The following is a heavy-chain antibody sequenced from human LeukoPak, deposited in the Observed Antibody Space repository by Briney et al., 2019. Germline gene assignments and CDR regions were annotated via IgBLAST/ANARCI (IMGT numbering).Heavy chain of an antibody. J-gene: IGHJ3*02. D-gene: IGHD3-16*01. CDR1: GFTFSTFH. Sequence: GGSLRLSCTASGFTFSTFHMHWVRQAPGKGLEWVSVIYSGGSTYYADSVKGRFTISRDNSKNTLYLQMNSLRAEDTAVYYCARDPLGWGLPVGAFDIWGQGTMVTVSS. V-gene: IGHV3-53*01. CDR2: IYSGGST. CDR3: ARDPLGWGLPVGAFDI.